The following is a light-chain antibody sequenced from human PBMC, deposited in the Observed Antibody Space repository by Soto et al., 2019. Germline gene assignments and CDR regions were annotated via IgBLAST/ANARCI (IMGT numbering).Light chain of an antibody. CDR2: GAS. J-gene: IGKJ4*01. CDR1: QSVGSN. V-gene: IGKV3-15*01. Sequence: EIVMTQSPATLSVSPGERATLSCRASQSVGSNLAWYQQKPGQAPRLLIHGASTRATGVPARFSGSGSGTDFTLTICSLQSEDFAIYYCQQFNDWPPLTFGGGTKVEIK. CDR3: QQFNDWPPLT.